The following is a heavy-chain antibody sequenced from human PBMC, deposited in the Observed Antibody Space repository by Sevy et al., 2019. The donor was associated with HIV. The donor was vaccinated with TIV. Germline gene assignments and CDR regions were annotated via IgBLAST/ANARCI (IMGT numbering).Heavy chain of an antibody. CDR3: ARHRPQGVVIIPGSGYHYGADF. J-gene: IGHJ6*02. CDR1: GYSFNMYG. V-gene: IGHV1-18*01. Sequence: ASVKVSCKTSGYSFNMYGISWVRQAPGQGLEWMAWISAYTGDTDYRQMFRGRVTMTTDASTNTAYMELRRLTSDDTAVYYCARHRPQGVVIIPGSGYHYGADFWGQGTMVTVSS. CDR2: ISAYTGDT. D-gene: IGHD3-3*01.